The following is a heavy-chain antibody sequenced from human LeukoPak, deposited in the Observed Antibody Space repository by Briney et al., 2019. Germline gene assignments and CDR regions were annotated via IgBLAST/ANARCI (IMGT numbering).Heavy chain of an antibody. Sequence: PGESLRLSCAASGFTFSSYGMHWVRQAPGKGLEWVAVISYDGSNKYYADSVKGRFTISRDNSKNTLYLQMNSLRAEDTAVYYCAKDRYGSAGYWGQGTLVTVSS. J-gene: IGHJ4*02. D-gene: IGHD3-9*01. CDR1: GFTFSSYG. CDR3: AKDRYGSAGY. CDR2: ISYDGSNK. V-gene: IGHV3-30*18.